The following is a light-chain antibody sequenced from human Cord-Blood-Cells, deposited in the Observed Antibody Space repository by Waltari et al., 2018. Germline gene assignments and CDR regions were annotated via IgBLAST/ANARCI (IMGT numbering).Light chain of an antibody. CDR1: QSVSSY. CDR3: QQRSNWLT. V-gene: IGKV3-11*01. CDR2: DAS. J-gene: IGKJ4*01. Sequence: EFVLTQSPATLSLSPGEGATPSCRASQSVSSYLASYQQKPGQPPRLLIYDASNRATGIPARFSGSGSGTDFTLTISSLEPEDFAVYYCQQRSNWLTFGGGTKVEIK.